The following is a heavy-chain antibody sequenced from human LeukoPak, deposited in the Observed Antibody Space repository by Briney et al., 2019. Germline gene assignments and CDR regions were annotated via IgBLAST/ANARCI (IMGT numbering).Heavy chain of an antibody. D-gene: IGHD6-13*01. CDR1: GFTFSDYW. CDR2: IKEDGTET. V-gene: IGHV3-7*01. J-gene: IGHJ4*02. CDR3: ARDRRDSSSWNFDY. Sequence: PGGSLRLSCAASGFTFSDYWMSWVRLAPGKGLEWVANIKEDGTETYYVDSVKGRFTISRDNAKNSLYLQMNSLRAEDTAVYYCARDRRDSSSWNFDYWGQGTLVTVSS.